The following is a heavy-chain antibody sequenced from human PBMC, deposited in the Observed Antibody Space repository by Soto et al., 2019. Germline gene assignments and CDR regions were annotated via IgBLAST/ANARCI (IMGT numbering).Heavy chain of an antibody. Sequence: GGSLRLSCAASGFTFSNNWMHWVRQAPGKGLVWVSRISSDGSSTTYADSVKGRFTISRDNAKNTLYLQMNNLRAEDTAIYYCARGTMTTDLSRLFDYWGQGTLVTVSS. D-gene: IGHD4-17*01. V-gene: IGHV3-74*03. CDR2: ISSDGSST. CDR1: GFTFSNNW. CDR3: ARGTMTTDLSRLFDY. J-gene: IGHJ4*02.